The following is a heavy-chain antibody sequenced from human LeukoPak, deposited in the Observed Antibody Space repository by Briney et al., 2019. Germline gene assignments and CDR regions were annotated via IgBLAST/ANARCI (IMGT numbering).Heavy chain of an antibody. J-gene: IGHJ4*02. V-gene: IGHV3-23*01. D-gene: IGHD3-22*01. Sequence: GGSLRLSCAASGFTFSSYAMSWVRQAPGKGLEWSSAISGSGGSTYYADSVKGRFTISRDNSKNTLYLQMNSLRAEDTAVYYCAKGIQMYYYDSSGSAIDYWGQGTLVTVSS. CDR1: GFTFSSYA. CDR3: AKGIQMYYYDSSGSAIDY. CDR2: ISGSGGST.